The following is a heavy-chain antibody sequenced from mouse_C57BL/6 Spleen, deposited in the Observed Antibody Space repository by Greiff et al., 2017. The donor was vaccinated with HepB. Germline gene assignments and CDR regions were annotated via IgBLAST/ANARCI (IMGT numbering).Heavy chain of an antibody. CDR2: IYPGDGDT. V-gene: IGHV1-80*01. D-gene: IGHD2-4*01. Sequence: VQLVESGAELVKPGASVKISCKASGYAFSSYWMNWVKQRPGKGLEWIGQIYPGDGDTNYNGKFKGKATLTADKSSSTAYMQLSSLTSEDSAVYFCARLGKDYDREYYFDYWGQGTTLTVSS. J-gene: IGHJ2*01. CDR1: GYAFSSYW. CDR3: ARLGKDYDREYYFDY.